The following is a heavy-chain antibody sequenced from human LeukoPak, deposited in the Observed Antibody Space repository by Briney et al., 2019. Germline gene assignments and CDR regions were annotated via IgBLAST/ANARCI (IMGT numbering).Heavy chain of an antibody. D-gene: IGHD2-2*01. V-gene: IGHV4-31*03. Sequence: PSETLSLTCTVSGGSISSGGYYWGWIRQHPGRGLEWIGYIYYSGSTYYNPSLKSRVTISVDTSKNQFSLKLSSVTAADPAVYYRARGNVVVSAVMNLLDPWPQGTVDSVSS. CDR3: ARGNVVVSAVMNLLDP. CDR2: IYYSGST. J-gene: IGHJ5*02. CDR1: GGSISSGGYY.